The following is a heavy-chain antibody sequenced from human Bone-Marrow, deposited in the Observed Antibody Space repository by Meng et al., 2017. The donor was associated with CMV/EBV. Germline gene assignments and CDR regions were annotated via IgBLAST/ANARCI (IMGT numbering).Heavy chain of an antibody. CDR3: ARDILVGDGYNLAGYGMDV. V-gene: IGHV3-33*01. D-gene: IGHD5-24*01. CDR2: IWYDGSNK. J-gene: IGHJ6*02. Sequence: GESLKISCAASGFTFSSYGMHWVRQAPGKGLEWVAVIWYDGSNKYYADSVKGRFTISRDNSKNTLYLQMNSLRAEDTAVYYCARDILVGDGYNLAGYGMDVWGQGTTVTVSS. CDR1: GFTFSSYG.